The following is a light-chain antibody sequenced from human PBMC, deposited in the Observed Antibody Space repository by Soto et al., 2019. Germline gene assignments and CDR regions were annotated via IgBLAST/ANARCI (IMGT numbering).Light chain of an antibody. J-gene: IGKJ2*01. CDR3: MQALQIPNT. CDR2: LGS. CDR1: QSLLHSNGYNY. V-gene: IGKV2-28*01. Sequence: DIVMTQSPLSLPVTPGEPASISCRSSQSLLHSNGYNYLDWYLQKPGQSPQLLIYLGSNRASGVPERFSGSGSGTDFTLKLSRVEAEDVGVYYCMQALQIPNTFGQGTKLEIK.